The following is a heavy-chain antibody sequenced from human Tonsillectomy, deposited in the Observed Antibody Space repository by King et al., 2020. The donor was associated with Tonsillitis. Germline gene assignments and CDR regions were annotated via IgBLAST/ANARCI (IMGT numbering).Heavy chain of an antibody. CDR2: IYYSGST. V-gene: IGHV4-31*03. D-gene: IGHD1-26*01. CDR3: ASPLIVGATSRYDAFDI. CDR1: VGSISRGGYY. J-gene: IGHJ3*02. Sequence: VQLQESGPGLVKPSQTLSLTCTVSVGSISRGGYYWSWIRQHPGKGLEWIGYIYYSGSTYYNPSLKSRVTISVDTSRNQFSLKLSSVTAADTAVYYCASPLIVGATSRYDAFDIWGQGTMVTVSS.